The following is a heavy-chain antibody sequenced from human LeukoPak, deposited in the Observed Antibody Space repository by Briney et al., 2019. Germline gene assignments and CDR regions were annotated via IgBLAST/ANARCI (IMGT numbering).Heavy chain of an antibody. V-gene: IGHV3-66*01. Sequence: GGSLRLSCAASGFTVSSKYMIWVRQAPGKGLEWVSLVNTGGSTYYADSVKGRFTISRDNSKNTLYLQMNSLRAEDTAVYYCATDSSSRPEDYWGQGTRVTVSS. CDR1: GFTVSSKY. D-gene: IGHD6-6*01. CDR3: ATDSSSRPEDY. CDR2: VNTGGST. J-gene: IGHJ4*02.